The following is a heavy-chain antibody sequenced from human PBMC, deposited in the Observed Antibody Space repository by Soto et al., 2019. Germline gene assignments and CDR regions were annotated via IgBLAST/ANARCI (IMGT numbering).Heavy chain of an antibody. CDR3: AKDTRTDYYGSGSFLPYYYYGMDV. CDR2: ISYDGSNK. Sequence: GGSLRLSCAASGFTFSSYGMHWVRQAPGKGLEWVAVISYDGSNKYYADSVKGRFTISRDNSKNTLYLQMNSLRAEDTAVYYCAKDTRTDYYGSGSFLPYYYYGMDVWGQGTTVTVSS. J-gene: IGHJ6*02. V-gene: IGHV3-30*18. D-gene: IGHD3-10*01. CDR1: GFTFSSYG.